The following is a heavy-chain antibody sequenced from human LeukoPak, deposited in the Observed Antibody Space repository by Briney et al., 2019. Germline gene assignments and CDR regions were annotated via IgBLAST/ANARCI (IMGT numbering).Heavy chain of an antibody. CDR3: ATGPAEENFHR. CDR1: GFTFSNYA. D-gene: IGHD1-14*01. Sequence: KPGGSLRLSCAASGFTFSNYAMHWVRQAPGKGLEWVGRIKSKPDGGATDYAAPVKGRFTISRDDSKNTLYLEMNSLKTEDIAVYYCATGPAEENFHRWGQGTLVTVSP. J-gene: IGHJ1*01. CDR2: IKSKPDGGAT. V-gene: IGHV3-15*01.